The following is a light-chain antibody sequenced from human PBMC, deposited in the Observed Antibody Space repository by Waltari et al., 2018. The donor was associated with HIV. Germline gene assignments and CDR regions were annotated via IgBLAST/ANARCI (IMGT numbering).Light chain of an antibody. V-gene: IGLV1-44*01. Sequence: SVLTQPPSASGTPGQRVTIPCSTISSNIGANGVSWYQQLPGTAPKRLVYSNIHLPSGGPDRFSGSKSGTSASLAISGLQSDDEADYYCATWDDNLNGRVFGTGTKVTVL. CDR1: SSNIGANG. CDR2: SNI. J-gene: IGLJ1*01. CDR3: ATWDDNLNGRV.